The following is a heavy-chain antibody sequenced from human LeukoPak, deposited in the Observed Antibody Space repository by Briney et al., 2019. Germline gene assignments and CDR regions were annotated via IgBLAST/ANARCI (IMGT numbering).Heavy chain of an antibody. CDR2: INSDGSST. D-gene: IGHD5-12*01. Sequence: GGSLRLSCAASGLTFSSYWMHWVRQAPGKGLVWVSRINSDGSSTSHADSVKGRFTISRDNAKNTLYLQMNSLRAEDTAVYYCARDHPDIVATIPPYWGQGTLVTVSS. CDR1: GLTFSSYW. V-gene: IGHV3-74*01. CDR3: ARDHPDIVATIPPY. J-gene: IGHJ4*02.